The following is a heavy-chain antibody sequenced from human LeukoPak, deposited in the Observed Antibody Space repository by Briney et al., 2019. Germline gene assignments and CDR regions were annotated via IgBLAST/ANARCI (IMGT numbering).Heavy chain of an antibody. CDR1: GFTFSSYW. V-gene: IGHV3-74*01. J-gene: IGHJ5*02. CDR2: IDGDGRIT. Sequence: GGSLRLSCAASGFTFSSYWMHWVRPVPGQGLVWVSHIDGDGRITNYGDSVKGRFTISRDNAKNILYLQMNSLRAEDTAVYYCARDSPRTGPWGQGILVTVSS. CDR3: ARDSPRTGP. D-gene: IGHD1-1*01.